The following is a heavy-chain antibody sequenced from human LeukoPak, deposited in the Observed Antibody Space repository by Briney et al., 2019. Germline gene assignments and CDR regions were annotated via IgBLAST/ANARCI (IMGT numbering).Heavy chain of an antibody. J-gene: IGHJ4*02. CDR1: GFSFSNYG. V-gene: IGHV3-21*01. CDR2: ISSSGSYI. Sequence: PGGSLRLSCAASGFSFSNYGMNWVRQAPGKGLEWVSSISSSGSYIYYADSVKGRFTISRDNAKNSLYLQMNSLRADDTAVYYCARVMAAAGTFYFDYWGQGTLVTVSS. CDR3: ARVMAAAGTFYFDY. D-gene: IGHD6-13*01.